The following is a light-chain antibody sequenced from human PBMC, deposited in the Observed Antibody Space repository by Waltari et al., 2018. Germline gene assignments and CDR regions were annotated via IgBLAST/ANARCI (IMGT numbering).Light chain of an antibody. CDR2: GAS. Sequence: EIVLTQSPGTLSLSPGERATLSCRASQSVTSNYLAWFQQKPGQAPRLLIQGASTRATGIPDRFSGSGSGTDFTLTISRLEPEDFVVYYCQQFYRIPYSFGRGTKLEIK. V-gene: IGKV3-20*01. CDR1: QSVTSNY. J-gene: IGKJ2*03. CDR3: QQFYRIPYS.